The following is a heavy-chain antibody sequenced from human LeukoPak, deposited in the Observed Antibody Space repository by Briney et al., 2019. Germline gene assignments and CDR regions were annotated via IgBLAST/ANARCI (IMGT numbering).Heavy chain of an antibody. D-gene: IGHD2-15*01. CDR1: GYTFTGYS. CDR3: ARAGYCSDGKCYTFDY. V-gene: IGHV1-2*02. Sequence: GASVKVSCKASGYTFTGYSMHWVRQAPGLGLEWMGWINPNSGGTDCAQRFQGRVTMTRDTSITMIYMEMSSLTPDDTAVYYCARAGYCSDGKCYTFDYWGRGTLVTVSS. J-gene: IGHJ4*02. CDR2: INPNSGGT.